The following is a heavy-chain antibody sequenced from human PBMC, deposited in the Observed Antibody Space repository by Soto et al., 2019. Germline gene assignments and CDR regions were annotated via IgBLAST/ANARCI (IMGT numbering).Heavy chain of an antibody. CDR1: GGSISSYY. CDR2: TYYSGST. CDR3: ARRHYGDHANDALDI. D-gene: IGHD4-17*01. J-gene: IGHJ3*02. V-gene: IGHV4-59*08. Sequence: PSETLSLTCTVSGGSISSYYWRWIRQPPGKGLEWIGYTYYSGSTNYNPSLRSRVTISVDTSEKQFSLKLSSVTAADTAVYYCARRHYGDHANDALDIWGQRTMVSVSS.